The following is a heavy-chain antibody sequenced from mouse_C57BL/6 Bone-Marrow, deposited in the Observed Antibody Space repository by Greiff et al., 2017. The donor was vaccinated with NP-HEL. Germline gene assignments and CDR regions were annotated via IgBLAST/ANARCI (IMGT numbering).Heavy chain of an antibody. CDR2: INPNNGGT. CDR1: GYTFTDYN. D-gene: IGHD2-4*01. J-gene: IGHJ3*01. CDR3: ARRGLYYDYDEGFAY. V-gene: IGHV1-22*01. Sequence: EVQLQQSGPELVKPGASVKMSCKASGYTFTDYNMHWVKQSHGKSLEWIGYINPNNGGTSYNQKFKGKATLTVNKSSSTAYMELRSLTSEDSAVYYCARRGLYYDYDEGFAYWGQGTLVTVSA.